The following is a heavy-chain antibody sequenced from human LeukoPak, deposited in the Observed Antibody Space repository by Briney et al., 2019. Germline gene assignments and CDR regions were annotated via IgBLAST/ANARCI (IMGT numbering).Heavy chain of an antibody. J-gene: IGHJ3*01. CDR3: ARGPYV. CDR2: ISYSGST. Sequence: SEILSLTCTVSGDSVSSGTYYWIWVRQPPGKGLEWIGFISYSGSTNYNPSLKSRITISVDMSKNQFSLKVRSVTAADTAVYYCARGPYVWGQGTMVTVSS. V-gene: IGHV4-61*01. CDR1: GDSVSSGTYY.